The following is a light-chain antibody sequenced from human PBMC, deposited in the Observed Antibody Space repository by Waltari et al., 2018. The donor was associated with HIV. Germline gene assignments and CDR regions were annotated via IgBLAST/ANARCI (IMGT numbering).Light chain of an antibody. V-gene: IGLV1-40*01. CDR1: SSNIPSGFD. CDR2: SNN. Sequence: HSVLTQPPSVSRAPGQRVTISCPASSSNIPSGFDVHLYQHLPRTPPHLLIFSNNNRPSGVPDRFSGAKSGTSDSLAITGLQAEDEADYYCKSFDNSLSALFGGGTKLTVL. J-gene: IGLJ2*01. CDR3: KSFDNSLSAL.